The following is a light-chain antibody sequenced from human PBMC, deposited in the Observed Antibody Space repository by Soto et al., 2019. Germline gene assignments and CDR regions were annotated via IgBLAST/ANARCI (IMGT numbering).Light chain of an antibody. CDR2: DVN. V-gene: IGLV2-11*01. CDR3: CSYAGSYTLV. CDR1: SSDVGGYHY. J-gene: IGLJ2*01. Sequence: QSALTQPRSVSGSPGQSVTLSCTGTSSDVGGYHYVSWYQHHPGKAPKIIIYDVNKRHSGVTDRFSGSKSGNTASLTISGLQTEDEADYYCCSYAGSYTLVFGGGTKLTVL.